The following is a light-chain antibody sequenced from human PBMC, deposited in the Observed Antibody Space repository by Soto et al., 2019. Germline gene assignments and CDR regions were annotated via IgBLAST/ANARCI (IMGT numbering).Light chain of an antibody. J-gene: IGLJ1*01. CDR3: GSYTSCRPLRYV. CDR2: DVS. CDR1: SSDLGGYNY. V-gene: IGLV2-14*01. Sequence: QRAVGYECSGQWMTYSCTGTSSDLGGYNYVSWYQQHPGKDPKLVIYDVSNRPSGVSNRFSGSKSGNTASLSISGLQAEDEPDYYCGSYTSCRPLRYVFATGTKVIVL.